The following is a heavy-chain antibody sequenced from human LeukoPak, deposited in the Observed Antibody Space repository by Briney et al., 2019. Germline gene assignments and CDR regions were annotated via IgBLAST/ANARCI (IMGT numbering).Heavy chain of an antibody. J-gene: IGHJ4*02. CDR2: IKQDGSEK. CDR1: GYTFSSYW. Sequence: GGSLRLSCAASGYTFSSYWMSWVRQAPGKGLEWVANIKQDGSEKYYVDSVKGRFTISRDNAKNSLYLQMNSLRAEDTAVYYCAKEQVGATTGDYWGQGTLVTVSS. V-gene: IGHV3-7*01. D-gene: IGHD1-26*01. CDR3: AKEQVGATTGDY.